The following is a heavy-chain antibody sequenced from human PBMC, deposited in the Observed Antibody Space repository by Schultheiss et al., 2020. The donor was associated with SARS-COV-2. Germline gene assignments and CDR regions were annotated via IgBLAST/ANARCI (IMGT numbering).Heavy chain of an antibody. CDR1: GFTFSYYT. Sequence: GGSLRLSCVASGFTFSYYTMNWVRQAPGKGLEWVSVIFGDGSTYYADSVKGRFTISRDNSKNTLYLQMNSLRAEDTAVYYCANLKAWSQQWLVPVDYWGQGTLVTV. CDR2: IFGDGST. V-gene: IGHV3-23*01. CDR3: ANLKAWSQQWLVPVDY. J-gene: IGHJ4*02. D-gene: IGHD6-19*01.